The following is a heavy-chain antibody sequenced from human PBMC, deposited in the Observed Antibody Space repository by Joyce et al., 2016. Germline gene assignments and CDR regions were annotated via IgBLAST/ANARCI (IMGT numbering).Heavy chain of an antibody. V-gene: IGHV1-2*02. CDR2: INPNSGAT. D-gene: IGHD6-6*01. Sequence: QVQLEQSGAEVKKPGASMKVSCKASGYSFTAHYIHWVRQAPGQGLEWMGWINPNSGATQYSPTFLGRVTMSRDTSVTTLYLSLSRLTLDDTAIYYCARAATVAARGWFDPWGQGTPVTVSS. CDR3: ARAATVAARGWFDP. CDR1: GYSFTAHY. J-gene: IGHJ5*02.